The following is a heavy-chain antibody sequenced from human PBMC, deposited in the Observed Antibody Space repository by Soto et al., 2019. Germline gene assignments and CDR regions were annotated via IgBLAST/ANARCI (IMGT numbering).Heavy chain of an antibody. J-gene: IGHJ6*02. CDR3: ALWSELLISYYYGMDV. D-gene: IGHD1-7*01. Sequence: GASVKVSCKASGGTFSSYAISWLLQAPGQGLEWMGGIIPIFGTANYAQKFQGRVTITADESTSTAYMELSSLRSEDTAVYYCALWSELLISYYYGMDVWGQGTTVTVSS. CDR2: IIPIFGTA. V-gene: IGHV1-69*13. CDR1: GGTFSSYA.